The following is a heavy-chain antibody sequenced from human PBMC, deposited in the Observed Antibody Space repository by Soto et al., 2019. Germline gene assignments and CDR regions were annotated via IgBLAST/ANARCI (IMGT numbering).Heavy chain of an antibody. CDR2: IYYSGST. V-gene: IGHV4-39*01. Sequence: QLQLQESGPGLVKPSETLSLTCTVSGGSISSSSYYWGWIRQPPGKGLEWIGSIYYSGSTYYNPSLKSRVTISVDTSKNQFSLKLSSVTAADTAVYYCARHVDSSSHQYYFDYWGQGTLVTVSS. D-gene: IGHD6-6*01. CDR3: ARHVDSSSHQYYFDY. CDR1: GGSISSSSYY. J-gene: IGHJ4*02.